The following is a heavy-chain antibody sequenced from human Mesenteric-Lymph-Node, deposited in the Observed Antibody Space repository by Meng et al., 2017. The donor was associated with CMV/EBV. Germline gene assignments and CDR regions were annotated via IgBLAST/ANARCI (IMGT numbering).Heavy chain of an antibody. Sequence: SLKISCAASGFTFDGYAMHWVRQAPGKGLEWVSGLNWNGDNIAYADSVKGRFTISRDNTKNSLYLQINSLSAEDTALYYCARGPSSGIAYDSSGFSYWGQGTLVTVSS. CDR2: LNWNGDNI. CDR3: ARGPSSGIAYDSSGFSY. V-gene: IGHV3-9*01. CDR1: GFTFDGYA. D-gene: IGHD3-22*01. J-gene: IGHJ4*02.